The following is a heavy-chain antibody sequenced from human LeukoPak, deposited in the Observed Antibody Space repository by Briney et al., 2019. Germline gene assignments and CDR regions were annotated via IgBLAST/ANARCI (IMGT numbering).Heavy chain of an antibody. Sequence: RASVKVSCKASGYTFTSYYMHWVRQAPGQGLEWMGIINPSGGSTSYAQKFQGRVTMTRDTSTNTAYMELRSLRSDDTAVYYCARDPSNSSGFHPHSDYWGQGTLVTVSS. CDR2: INPSGGST. CDR3: ARDPSNSSGFHPHSDY. V-gene: IGHV1-46*01. J-gene: IGHJ4*02. D-gene: IGHD3-22*01. CDR1: GYTFTSYY.